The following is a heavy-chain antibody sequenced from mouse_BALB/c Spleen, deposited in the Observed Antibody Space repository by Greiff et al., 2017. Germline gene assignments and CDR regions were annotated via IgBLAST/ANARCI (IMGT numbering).Heavy chain of an antibody. V-gene: IGHV14-1*02. CDR3: ARSGTTVVVDY. CDR1: GFNIKDYY. Sequence: EVKLVESGAELVRPGALVKLSCKASGFNIKDYYMHWVKQRPEQGLEWIGWIDPENGNTIYDPKFQGKASITADTSSNTAYLQLSSLTSEDTAVYYCARSGTTVVVDYWGQGTTLTVSS. D-gene: IGHD1-1*01. J-gene: IGHJ2*01. CDR2: IDPENGNT.